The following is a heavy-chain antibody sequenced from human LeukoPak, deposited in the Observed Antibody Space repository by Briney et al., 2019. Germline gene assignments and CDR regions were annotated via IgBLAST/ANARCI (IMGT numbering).Heavy chain of an antibody. Sequence: GGSLRLSCAASGFSFSDHYMSWIRQAPGKGLEWVSYISSSRSFTNYADSVRGRFTISRDNAKNSLSLQMNSLRAEDTAVYYCARGVGGYLTAFDIWGQGTMVTVSS. D-gene: IGHD3-16*01. CDR1: GFSFSDHY. CDR3: ARGVGGYLTAFDI. CDR2: ISSSRSFT. J-gene: IGHJ3*02. V-gene: IGHV3-11*05.